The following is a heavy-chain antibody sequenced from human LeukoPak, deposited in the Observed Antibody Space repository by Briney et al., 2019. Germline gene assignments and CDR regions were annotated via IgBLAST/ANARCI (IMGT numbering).Heavy chain of an antibody. D-gene: IGHD6-13*01. CDR2: IYYSGST. J-gene: IGHJ6*02. CDR3: ARHRRGTGYSSSWYEWDYGMDV. Sequence: PSETVSLTCTVSGGSISSSSYYWGWIRQPPGKGLEWIGSIYYSGSTYYNPSLKCRVTISVDTSKNQFSLKLSSVTAADTAVYYCARHRRGTGYSSSWYEWDYGMDVWGQGTTVTVSS. V-gene: IGHV4-39*01. CDR1: GGSISSSSYY.